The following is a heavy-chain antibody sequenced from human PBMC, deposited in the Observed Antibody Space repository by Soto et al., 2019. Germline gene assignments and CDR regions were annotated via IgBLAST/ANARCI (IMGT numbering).Heavy chain of an antibody. CDR1: EFTCSDYY. J-gene: IGHJ5*02. CDR3: AKEKISTSCCNWFDP. CDR2: ISSSSSYT. D-gene: IGHD2-2*01. Sequence: AVGPMRHSCAASEFTCSDYYMSRIRQAPGKGLEWVSYISSSSSYTNYADSVKGRFTISRDDAKNSLYLQMNSLRVEDTGVYYCAKEKISTSCCNWFDPWGQGTLVTVSS. V-gene: IGHV3-11*06.